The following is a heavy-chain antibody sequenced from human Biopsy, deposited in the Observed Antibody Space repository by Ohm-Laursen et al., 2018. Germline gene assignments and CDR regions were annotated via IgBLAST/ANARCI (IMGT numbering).Heavy chain of an antibody. CDR2: IYTSGIT. CDR3: VRGVDYYDPYHYYALDV. V-gene: IGHV4-4*07. CDR1: GGSLSSYS. D-gene: IGHD3-22*01. Sequence: GTLSLTCTVSGGSLSSYSWSWIRQPAGKGLEWIGQIYTSGITNYNPSLKSRVTISVDTSKNHFSLKVRSVTAADTAVYYCVRGVDYYDPYHYYALDVWGQGTTVTVSS. J-gene: IGHJ6*02.